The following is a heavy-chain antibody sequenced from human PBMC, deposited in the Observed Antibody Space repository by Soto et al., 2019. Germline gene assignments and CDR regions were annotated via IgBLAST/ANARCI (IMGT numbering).Heavy chain of an antibody. CDR3: AREAHGDYGGVDY. V-gene: IGHV3-33*01. Sequence: QVQLVESGGGVVQPGRSLRLSCAASGFTFSSYGMHWVRQAPGKWLEWVAVIWYDGSNKYYADSVKGRFTISRDNSKNTLYRQMNSLRAEDTAVYYCAREAHGDYGGVDYWGQGTLVTVSS. J-gene: IGHJ4*02. CDR2: IWYDGSNK. D-gene: IGHD4-17*01. CDR1: GFTFSSYG.